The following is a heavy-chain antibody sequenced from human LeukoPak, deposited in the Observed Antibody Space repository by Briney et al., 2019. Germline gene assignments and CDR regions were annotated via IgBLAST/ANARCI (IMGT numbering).Heavy chain of an antibody. Sequence: GASVKVSCKASGYPFTASYMQWARQAPGQGLEWMGRINPSNGDTDFQQKFQGRVTMTRDTSITTVYMELSRLTSDDTAVCYCARSWYGMDVWGQGTTVTVSS. CDR3: ARSWYGMDV. CDR2: INPSNGDT. CDR1: GYPFTASY. V-gene: IGHV1-2*06. J-gene: IGHJ6*02.